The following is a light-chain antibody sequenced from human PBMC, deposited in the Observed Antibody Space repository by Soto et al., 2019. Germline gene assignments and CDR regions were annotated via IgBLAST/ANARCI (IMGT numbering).Light chain of an antibody. CDR2: GAS. Sequence: EIVMRQSPATLSVSPGERVTLSCRASQSVSNNYLAWYQQKPGQAPRLLIYGASNRATGIPDRFSGSGSGTDFTLTISNLEPEDFAVYFCQHYGSSLITFGQGTRLEIK. CDR1: QSVSNNY. CDR3: QHYGSSLIT. J-gene: IGKJ5*01. V-gene: IGKV3-20*01.